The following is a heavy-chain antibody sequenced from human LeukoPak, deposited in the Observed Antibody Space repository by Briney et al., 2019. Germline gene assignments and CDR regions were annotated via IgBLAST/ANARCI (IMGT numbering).Heavy chain of an antibody. V-gene: IGHV3-7*01. Sequence: GGSLRLSCAASEFTFSYSWMGWVRQAPGMRLEWVANIKHDGSEKYYADSVKGRFTISRDNAKNSLDLQMNSLRAEDTALYYCARGHSSSPNWFDPWGQGTLVTVSS. J-gene: IGHJ5*02. CDR2: IKHDGSEK. CDR3: ARGHSSSPNWFDP. CDR1: EFTFSYSW. D-gene: IGHD6-6*01.